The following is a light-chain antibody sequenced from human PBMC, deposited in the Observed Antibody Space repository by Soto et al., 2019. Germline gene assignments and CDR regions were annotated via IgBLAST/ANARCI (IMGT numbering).Light chain of an antibody. CDR3: QSYDNSLGVCYV. CDR2: GNR. J-gene: IGLJ1*01. V-gene: IGLV1-40*01. Sequence: QSVLTQPPSVSGAPGQRVTISCTGSSSNIGTGYDVHWYQQLPGKAPKLLIYGNRNRPSGVPDRFSGSKSGTSASLAITGLQAEDEADYYCQSYDNSLGVCYVFGTGTKVTVL. CDR1: SSNIGTGYD.